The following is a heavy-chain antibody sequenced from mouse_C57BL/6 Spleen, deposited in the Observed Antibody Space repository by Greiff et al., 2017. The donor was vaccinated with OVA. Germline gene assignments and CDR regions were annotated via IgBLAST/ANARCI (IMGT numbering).Heavy chain of an antibody. CDR3: AIVGAVPFDY. Sequence: VQLQQSGAELVKPGASVKVSCKASGYTFTSYWMHWVKQRPGQGLEWIGWIHPSDSDTNYNQKFKGKATLTVDKSSSPAYMEIRSLTSEDSAVXYYAIVGAVPFDYWGKGTTLTVSS. CDR1: GYTFTSYW. J-gene: IGHJ2*01. D-gene: IGHD5-1*01. V-gene: IGHV1-74*01. CDR2: IHPSDSDT.